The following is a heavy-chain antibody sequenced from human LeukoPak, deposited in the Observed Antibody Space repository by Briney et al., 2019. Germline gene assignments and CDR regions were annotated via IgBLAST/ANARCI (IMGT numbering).Heavy chain of an antibody. Sequence: GGSLRLSCAVSGFTVSNNYMNWVRQAPGKGLEWVSIIYSGGSTYYADSVKGRFTVSRDNAKNTLYLQMNSLRAEDTAVYYCARPSGVGAFDIRRQGTKVTVSS. CDR2: IYSGGST. CDR3: ARPSGVGAFDI. CDR1: GFTVSNNY. J-gene: IGHJ3*02. V-gene: IGHV3-66*04.